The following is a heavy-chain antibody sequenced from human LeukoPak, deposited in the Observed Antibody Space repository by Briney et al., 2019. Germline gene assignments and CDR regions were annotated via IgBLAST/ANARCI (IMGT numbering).Heavy chain of an antibody. CDR3: AKGGSSSLRIDY. CDR1: GFTFSSYA. V-gene: IGHV3-23*01. D-gene: IGHD6-6*01. Sequence: AGGSLRLSCAASGFTFSSYAMSWVRQAPGKGLEWVSAISGSGGSTYYADSVKGRFTISRDNSKNTLYLQMNSLRAEDTAVYYCAKGGSSSLRIDYWGQGTLVTVSS. CDR2: ISGSGGST. J-gene: IGHJ4*02.